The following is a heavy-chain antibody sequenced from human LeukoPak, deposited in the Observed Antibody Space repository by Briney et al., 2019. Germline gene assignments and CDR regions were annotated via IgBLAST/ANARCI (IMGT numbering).Heavy chain of an antibody. CDR1: GGSFSGYY. J-gene: IGHJ4*02. CDR3: ARGREGVTLPHFDY. D-gene: IGHD3-10*01. CDR2: INHSGST. V-gene: IGHV4-34*01. Sequence: PSETLSLTCAVYGGSFSGYYWSWIRQPPGKGLEWIGEINHSGSTNYNPSLKSRVTISVDTSKNQFSLKLSSVTAADTAVYYCARGREGVTLPHFDYWGQGTLVTVSS.